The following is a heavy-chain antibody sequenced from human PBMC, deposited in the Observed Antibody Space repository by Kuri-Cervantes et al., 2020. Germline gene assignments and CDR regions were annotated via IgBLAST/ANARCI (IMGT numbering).Heavy chain of an antibody. D-gene: IGHD3-22*01. J-gene: IGHJ4*02. CDR3: ARYYDSSGYYPFDY. CDR1: GYIFTSCE. Sequence: ASVKVSCKASGYIFTSCETNWVRQATGQGLEWMGWISAYNGNTNYAQKLQGRVTMTTDTSTSTAYMELRSLRSDDTAVYYCARYYDSSGYYPFDYWGQGTLVTVSS. CDR2: ISAYNGNT. V-gene: IGHV1-18*01.